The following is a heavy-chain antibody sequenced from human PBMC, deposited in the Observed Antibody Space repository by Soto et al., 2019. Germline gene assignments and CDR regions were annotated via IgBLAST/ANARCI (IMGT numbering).Heavy chain of an antibody. CDR3: AKVGPYDSGSYIFRYNSFGP. V-gene: IGHV3-23*01. J-gene: IGHJ5*02. D-gene: IGHD3-10*01. CDR1: GFTFSSYA. CDR2: ISGSGGST. Sequence: GGSLRLSCAASGFTFSSYAMSWVRQAPGKGLEWVSGISGSGGSTYYADSVKGWSTISRDNSKSTLFLQMNSLRAEDTAVYYCAKVGPYDSGSYIFRYNSFGPWGPGTLVTVSS.